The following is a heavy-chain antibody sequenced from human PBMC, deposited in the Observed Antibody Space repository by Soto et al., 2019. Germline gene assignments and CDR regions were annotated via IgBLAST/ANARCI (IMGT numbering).Heavy chain of an antibody. D-gene: IGHD3-10*01. J-gene: IGHJ6*03. V-gene: IGHV3-72*01. CDR3: ARNSYYGSGRNYMDV. Sequence: GGSLRLSCAASGFTFGDHYMDWVRQAPGKGLEWVGRTRNKANSYTTEYAASVKGRFTISRDDSKNSLYLQMNSLKTEDTAVYYCARNSYYGSGRNYMDVWGKGTTVTVSS. CDR2: TRNKANSYTT. CDR1: GFTFGDHY.